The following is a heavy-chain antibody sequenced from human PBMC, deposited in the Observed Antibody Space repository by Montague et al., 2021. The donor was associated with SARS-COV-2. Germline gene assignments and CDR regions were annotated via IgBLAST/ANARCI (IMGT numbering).Heavy chain of an antibody. D-gene: IGHD3-3*01. CDR2: IYYSGST. Sequence: SETLSLTCTVSGGSISSYYWSWIRQPPGKGLGWIGYIYYSGSTNYNPSLKSRVTISVDTSKNQFSLKLSSVTAADTAVYYCARAPVAHITIFGVVTSFDYWGQGTLVTVSS. CDR3: ARAPVAHITIFGVVTSFDY. V-gene: IGHV4-59*01. CDR1: GGSISSYY. J-gene: IGHJ4*02.